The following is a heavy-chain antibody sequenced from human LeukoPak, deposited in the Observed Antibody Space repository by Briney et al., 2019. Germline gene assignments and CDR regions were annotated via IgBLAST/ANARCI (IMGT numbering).Heavy chain of an antibody. CDR1: GFTFSSYD. V-gene: IGHV3-48*03. CDR3: ARVYSSSWRPFDY. D-gene: IGHD6-13*01. Sequence: GGSLRLSCAASGFTFSSYDMNWVRQAPGKGLEWVSYISSSGNTIYYADSVKGRFTISRDNAKNSLYLEMNSLRAEDTAVYYCARVYSSSWRPFDYWGQGTLVTVSS. CDR2: ISSSGNTI. J-gene: IGHJ4*02.